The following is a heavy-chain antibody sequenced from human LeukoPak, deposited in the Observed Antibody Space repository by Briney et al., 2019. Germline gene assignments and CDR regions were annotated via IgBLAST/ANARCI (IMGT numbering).Heavy chain of an antibody. D-gene: IGHD3-10*01. CDR1: SGSISSSSYY. CDR3: ARRRGLSRGLYYFDY. Sequence: TASETLSLTCSVSSGSISSSSYYWGWIRQPPGKGLEWIGEINHSGSTNYNPSLKSRVTFSVDTSKNQFSLSLSSVTAADTAVYHCARRRGLSRGLYYFDYWSQGTLVTVSS. CDR2: INHSGST. J-gene: IGHJ4*02. V-gene: IGHV4-39*07.